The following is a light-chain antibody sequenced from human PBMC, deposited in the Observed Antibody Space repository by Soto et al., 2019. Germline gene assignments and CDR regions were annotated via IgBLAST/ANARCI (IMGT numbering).Light chain of an antibody. CDR2: GAS. V-gene: IGKV3-15*01. Sequence: EIVLTQSPGTLSVSPGERANRSCRASQSVSTNLAWFQQKPGQAPRLLIYGASTRATGIPARFSGSGSGTEFTLTINSLQSEDLAVYYCQQSNNWPDTFGQGTKLEV. CDR1: QSVSTN. J-gene: IGKJ2*01. CDR3: QQSNNWPDT.